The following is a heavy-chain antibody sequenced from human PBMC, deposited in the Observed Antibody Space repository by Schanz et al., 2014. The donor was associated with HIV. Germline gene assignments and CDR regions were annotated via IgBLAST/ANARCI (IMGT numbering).Heavy chain of an antibody. CDR1: GFTFSTYW. CDR2: INSDGSSD. V-gene: IGHV3-74*01. D-gene: IGHD1-26*01. Sequence: EVQLVESGGGLVKPGGSLKLSCAASGFTFSTYWMHWVRQAPGKGLVWVSRINSDGSSDTYADSVKGRFTISRDNAKNSLYLQMKSLRAEDTAVYYCARDSGSYQYFQYWGQGTPVTVSS. CDR3: ARDSGSYQYFQY. J-gene: IGHJ1*01.